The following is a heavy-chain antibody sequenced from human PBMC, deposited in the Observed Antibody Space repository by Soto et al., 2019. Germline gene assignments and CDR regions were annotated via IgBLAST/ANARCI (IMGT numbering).Heavy chain of an antibody. CDR3: ARSLLLRGYTYDAFYI. J-gene: IGHJ3*02. CDR2: IYYSGAT. D-gene: IGHD5-18*01. Sequence: QVQLQESGPGLVRPSETLSLTCAVSGGSISNYSWSWIRQPPGKGLEWIGYIYYSGATKYNPSLKSRVTISVDTSKNQFSLKLSSVTAAGTAVYHCARSLLLRGYTYDAFYIWGQGTMVTVSS. CDR1: GGSISNYS. V-gene: IGHV4-59*08.